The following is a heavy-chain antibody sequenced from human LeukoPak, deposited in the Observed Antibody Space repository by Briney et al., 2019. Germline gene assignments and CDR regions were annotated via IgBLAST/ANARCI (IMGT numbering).Heavy chain of an antibody. CDR2: ISYTGTYI. J-gene: IGHJ4*02. V-gene: IGHV3-21*04. Sequence: PGGSLRLSCAASAFSLNTYNMNWVRQAPGKGLEWVSSISYTGTYIYYADSVKGRFTISRDNAQNSLYLQMNSLRVEDTAVYYCVRDRRSYRPIDYWGQGTLVTVSS. D-gene: IGHD1-26*01. CDR3: VRDRRSYRPIDY. CDR1: AFSLNTYN.